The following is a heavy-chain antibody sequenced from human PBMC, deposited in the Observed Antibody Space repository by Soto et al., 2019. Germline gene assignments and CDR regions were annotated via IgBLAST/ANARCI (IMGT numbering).Heavy chain of an antibody. V-gene: IGHV3-23*01. CDR1: GFTFSSYA. J-gene: IGHJ4*02. D-gene: IGHD6-6*01. CDR3: AKDFGIAARKRGGVYYFDY. Sequence: EVQLLESGGGLVQPGGSLRLSCAASGFTFSSYAMSWVRQAPGKGLEWVSAISGSGGSTYYADSVKGRFTISRDNSKSMLYLQMNRLSAEDTAVYYCAKDFGIAARKRGGVYYFDYWGQGTLVTVSS. CDR2: ISGSGGST.